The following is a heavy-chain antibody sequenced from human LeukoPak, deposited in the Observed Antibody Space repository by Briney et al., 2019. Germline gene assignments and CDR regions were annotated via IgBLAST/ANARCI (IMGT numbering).Heavy chain of an antibody. CDR1: GYTFTGYY. CDR3: ARGLYSSSPYYFDY. V-gene: IGHV1-2*02. CDR2: INPNSGGT. Sequence: ASVKVSCKASGYTFTGYYMHWVRQAPGQGLEWMGWINPNSGGTNYAQKFQGRVTMTRDTSISTAYMELSGLRSDDTAVYYCARGLYSSSPYYFDYWGQGTLVTVSS. D-gene: IGHD6-6*01. J-gene: IGHJ4*02.